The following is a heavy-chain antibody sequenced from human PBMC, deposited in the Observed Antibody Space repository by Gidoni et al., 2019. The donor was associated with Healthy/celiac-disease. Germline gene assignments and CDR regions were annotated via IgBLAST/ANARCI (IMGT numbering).Heavy chain of an antibody. Sequence: EVQLFESGVGFVKPGGSLRLSCAASGFTFSSYAMSWVRQAPGKGMEWVSAMSGSGGSTYYADTVKGRFTISRDNSKNTMYLQMNSLRAEDTAVYYCAKVRSSSGWYYWGQGTLVTVSS. CDR1: GFTFSSYA. V-gene: IGHV3-23*01. CDR2: MSGSGGST. CDR3: AKVRSSSGWYY. D-gene: IGHD6-19*01. J-gene: IGHJ4*02.